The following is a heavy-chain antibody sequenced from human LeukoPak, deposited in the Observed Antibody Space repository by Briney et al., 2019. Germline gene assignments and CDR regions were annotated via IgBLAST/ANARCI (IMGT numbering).Heavy chain of an antibody. Sequence: SETLSPTCAVSGDSISSDGYSWSWIRQPPGKGLEWIGYIYHSGSTYYTPSLKSRVTISVDRSKNQFSLKLSSVTAADTAVYYCARETRYCSGGSCYSGMDVWGQGTTVTVSS. V-gene: IGHV4-30-2*01. CDR2: IYHSGST. D-gene: IGHD2-15*01. CDR3: ARETRYCSGGSCYSGMDV. J-gene: IGHJ6*02. CDR1: GDSISSDGYS.